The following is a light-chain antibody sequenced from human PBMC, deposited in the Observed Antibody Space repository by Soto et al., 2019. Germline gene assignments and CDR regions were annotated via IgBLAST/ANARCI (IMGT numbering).Light chain of an antibody. J-gene: IGKJ3*01. V-gene: IGKV4-1*01. CDR2: WAS. Sequence: DIVMTQSPDSLAVALGERATINCKSSQSVLYSSNNKNYLAWYQQKPGQPPKLLIYWASTRESGVPDRFSGSGSGTDFTLTISSLQAEDVALHYCQQYYSTPSTFGPGTKVDIK. CDR1: QSVLYSSNNKNY. CDR3: QQYYSTPST.